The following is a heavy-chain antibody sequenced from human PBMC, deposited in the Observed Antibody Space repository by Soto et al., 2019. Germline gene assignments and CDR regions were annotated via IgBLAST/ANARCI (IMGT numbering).Heavy chain of an antibody. J-gene: IGHJ6*02. CDR1: GGTFSSYA. D-gene: IGHD4-4*01. V-gene: IGHV1-69*13. CDR2: IIPIFGTA. Sequence: ASVKFSCKASGGTFSSYAISWVRQAPGQGLEWMGGIIPIFGTANYAQKFQGRVTITADESKNTLYLQMNSLRAEDTAVYYWAKDYGYSNYYYYYYYGMDVWGQGTTVTVSS. CDR3: AKDYGYSNYYYYYYYGMDV.